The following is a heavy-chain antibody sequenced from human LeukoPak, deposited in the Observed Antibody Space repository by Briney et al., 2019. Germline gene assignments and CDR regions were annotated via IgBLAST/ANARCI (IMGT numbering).Heavy chain of an antibody. CDR1: GGSVSSGSYY. D-gene: IGHD4-17*01. CDR3: ARSTVTTHGMDV. CDR2: IYYSGST. Sequence: SETLSLTCTVSGGSVSSGSYYWSWIRQPPGKGLEWIGYIYYSGSTNYNPSLKSRVTISVDTSKNQFSLKLSSVTAADTAVYYCARSTVTTHGMDVWGQGTTVTVSS. J-gene: IGHJ6*02. V-gene: IGHV4-61*01.